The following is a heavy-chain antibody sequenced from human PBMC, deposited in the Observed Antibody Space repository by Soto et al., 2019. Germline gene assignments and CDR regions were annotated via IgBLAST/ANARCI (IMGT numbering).Heavy chain of an antibody. CDR2: ISYDGHEE. J-gene: IGHJ5*01. D-gene: IGHD2-21*01. Sequence: QARLEESGGGVVQPGTSVRLSCASSGFTFGVYNMHWVRQAPGRGLECVAVISYDGHEEYYADSVKGRFAISRDNSQNVLYLQMNSLRLEDTAVYYCATGHRGLTGLPAVITDPNWFDPWGQGALVSVSS. V-gene: IGHV3-30*03. CDR3: ATGHRGLTGLPAVITDPNWFDP. CDR1: GFTFGVYN.